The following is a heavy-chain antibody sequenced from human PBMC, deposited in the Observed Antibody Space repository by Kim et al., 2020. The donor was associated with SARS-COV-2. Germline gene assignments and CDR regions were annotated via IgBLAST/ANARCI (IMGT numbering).Heavy chain of an antibody. D-gene: IGHD4-17*01. CDR3: ARDSYGDYGSFDAFDI. Sequence: GGSLRLSCAASGFTFSSYEMNWVRQAPGKGLEWVSYISSSGSTIYYADSVKGRFTISRDNAKNSLYLQMNSLRAEDTAVYYCARDSYGDYGSFDAFDIWGQRTIVTHSS. V-gene: IGHV3-48*03. J-gene: IGHJ3*02. CDR1: GFTFSSYE. CDR2: ISSSGSTI.